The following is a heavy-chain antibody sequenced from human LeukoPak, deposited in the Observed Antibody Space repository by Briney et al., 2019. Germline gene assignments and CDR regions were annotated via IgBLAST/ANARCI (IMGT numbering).Heavy chain of an antibody. CDR3: ASSSGWYGLRYFDY. CDR2: IYYNGST. D-gene: IGHD6-19*01. J-gene: IGHJ4*02. V-gene: IGHV4-59*01. CDR1: GGSMRRYY. Sequence: SGPTLVKPSETLSLTCTVSGGSMRRYYWNWIRQPPGKGLEWIGYIYYNGSTNYNPSLKSRVTISIDTPKNQFSLKLNSVTAADTSVYYCASSSGWYGLRYFDYWGQGFLVTVSS.